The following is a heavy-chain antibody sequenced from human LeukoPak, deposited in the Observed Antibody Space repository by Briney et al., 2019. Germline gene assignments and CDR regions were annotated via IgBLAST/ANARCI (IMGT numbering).Heavy chain of an antibody. CDR2: ISGSGGST. J-gene: IGHJ4*02. Sequence: PGRSLRLSCAASGFTFSSYAMSWVRQAPGKGLEWVSAISGSGGSTYYADSVKGRFTISRDNSKNTLYLQMNSLRAEDTAVYYCAKDDDFWSGYQLIDYWGQGTLVIVSS. CDR3: AKDDDFWSGYQLIDY. CDR1: GFTFSSYA. D-gene: IGHD3-3*01. V-gene: IGHV3-23*01.